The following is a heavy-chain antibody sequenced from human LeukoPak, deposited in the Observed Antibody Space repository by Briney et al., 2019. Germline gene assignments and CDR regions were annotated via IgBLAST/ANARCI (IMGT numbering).Heavy chain of an antibody. CDR3: ARHGFASSGYRLFDP. CDR1: GGSISSSSYY. V-gene: IGHV4-39*01. D-gene: IGHD3-22*01. J-gene: IGHJ5*02. Sequence: NPSETMSLTCTVSGGSISSSSYYWGWIRQPPGKGLEWIGSIYYSGSTYYNPSLKSRVTISVDTSKNLFSLKLSSVTAADTAVYYCARHGFASSGYRLFDPWGQGSLVIVSS. CDR2: IYYSGST.